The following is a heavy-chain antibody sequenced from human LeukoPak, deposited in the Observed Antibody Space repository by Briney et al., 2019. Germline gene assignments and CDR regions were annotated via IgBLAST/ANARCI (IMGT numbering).Heavy chain of an antibody. Sequence: SETLSLTCTVSGGSISSYYWSWIWQPAGKGLEWIGRIYTSGSTNYNPSLKSRVTMSVDTSKNQFSLKLSSVTAADTAVYYCAREGPTRVEYSSSYNWFDPWGQGTLVTVSS. CDR1: GGSISSYY. CDR2: IYTSGST. V-gene: IGHV4-4*07. J-gene: IGHJ5*02. D-gene: IGHD6-13*01. CDR3: AREGPTRVEYSSSYNWFDP.